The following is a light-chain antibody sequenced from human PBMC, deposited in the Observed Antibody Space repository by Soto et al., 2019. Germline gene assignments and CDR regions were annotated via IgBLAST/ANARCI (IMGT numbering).Light chain of an antibody. CDR2: EGR. CDR3: CSYAGSSTWV. CDR1: SSDVGSYNL. J-gene: IGLJ1*01. Sequence: QSALTQPASVSGSPGQSITISCTGTSSDVGSYNLVSWYQQHPGKAPKLMIYEGRKRPSGVSNRFSGSKSGNTASLTISGLQAEDEADYYCCSYAGSSTWVFGTGNKLTVL. V-gene: IGLV2-23*01.